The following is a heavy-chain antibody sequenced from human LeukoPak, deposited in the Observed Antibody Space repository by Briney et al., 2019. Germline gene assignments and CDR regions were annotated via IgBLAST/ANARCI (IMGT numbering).Heavy chain of an antibody. CDR3: ARDPGFWGSSRVAFDI. J-gene: IGHJ3*02. Sequence: GGSLRLSCAASGFTFSSYGMHWVRQAPGKGLEWVAVISYDGSNKYYADSVKGRFTISRDNSKNSLYLQMNSLRAEDTAVYYCARDPGFWGSSRVAFDIWGQGTMVTVSS. CDR2: ISYDGSNK. CDR1: GFTFSSYG. D-gene: IGHD3-16*01. V-gene: IGHV3-30*03.